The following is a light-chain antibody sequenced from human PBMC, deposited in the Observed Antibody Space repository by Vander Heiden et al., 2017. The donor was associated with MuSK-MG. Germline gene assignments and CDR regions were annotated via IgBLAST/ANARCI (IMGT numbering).Light chain of an antibody. J-gene: IGKJ1*01. Sequence: DIQMTQPPSTLSASVGDRVTITCRASQSISSWLAWYQQKPGKAPKLLIYKASSLESGVPSRFSGSGSGTEFTLTISSLQPDDFATYYCQQYNSFPGTFGPRTKVEIK. CDR1: QSISSW. V-gene: IGKV1-5*03. CDR2: KAS. CDR3: QQYNSFPGT.